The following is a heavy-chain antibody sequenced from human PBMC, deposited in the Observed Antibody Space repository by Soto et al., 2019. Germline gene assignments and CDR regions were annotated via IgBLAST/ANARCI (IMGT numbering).Heavy chain of an antibody. CDR1: GYTFTSYG. CDR2: ISAYNGNT. D-gene: IGHD6-13*01. CDR3: ARDVPGYSSSWYQGPARYFDD. J-gene: IGHJ4*02. Sequence: ASVKVSCKASGYTFTSYGISWVRQAPGQGLEWMGWISAYNGNTNYARKLQGRVAMTTDTSTSTAYMELRSLRSDDTAVYYCARDVPGYSSSWYQGPARYFDDWGQGTLVTVSS. V-gene: IGHV1-18*01.